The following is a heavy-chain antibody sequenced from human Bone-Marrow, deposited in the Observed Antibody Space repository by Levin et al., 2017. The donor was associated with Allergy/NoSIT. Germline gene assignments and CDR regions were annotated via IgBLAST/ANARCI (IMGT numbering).Heavy chain of an antibody. D-gene: IGHD3-10*01. Sequence: GGSLRLSCAASGFHFTNYAMGWVRQPPGKGLEWVSEVRGSGGITNYADSVKGRFTVSRDNSKNTLYLHLNSLRVDDTAVYYCARRWDYYGSGNYYSDWGQGTLVTVSS. V-gene: IGHV3-23*01. CDR2: VRGSGGIT. J-gene: IGHJ4*02. CDR3: ARRWDYYGSGNYYSD. CDR1: GFHFTNYA.